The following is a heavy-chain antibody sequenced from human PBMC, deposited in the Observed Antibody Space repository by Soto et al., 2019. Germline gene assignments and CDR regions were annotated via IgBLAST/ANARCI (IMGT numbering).Heavy chain of an antibody. CDR3: ARAQAGGSERSGGPLNP. D-gene: IGHD3-3*01. Sequence: QLQLQESGSGLVKPSQTLSLTCAVSGGSISSGGYSWSWIRQPPGKGLEWMGYIYHSGSTYYNPSLKSRVPSSVARSKTQFSMKLSWVTPADTAAYYWARAQAGGSERSGGPLNPSGHRTLVSAAS. CDR2: IYHSGST. J-gene: IGHJ5*02. CDR1: GGSISSGGYS. V-gene: IGHV4-30-2*01.